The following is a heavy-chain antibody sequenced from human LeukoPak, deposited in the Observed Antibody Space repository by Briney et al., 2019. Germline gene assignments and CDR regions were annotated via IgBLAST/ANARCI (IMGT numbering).Heavy chain of an antibody. CDR3: ARTYCAEDCSIRYFDY. V-gene: IGHV1-18*01. Sequence: ASVEVSCKASGYTFTSYGISWVRQAPGQGLEWMGWISAYNSNTNYAQKKLQGRVTMTTDTSTSTAYMELRSLRSDDTAVYYCARTYCAEDCSIRYFDYWGQGTLVTVSS. J-gene: IGHJ4*02. D-gene: IGHD2-21*02. CDR2: ISAYNSNT. CDR1: GYTFTSYG.